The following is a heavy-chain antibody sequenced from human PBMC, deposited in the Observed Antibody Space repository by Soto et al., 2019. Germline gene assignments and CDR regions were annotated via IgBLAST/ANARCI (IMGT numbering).Heavy chain of an antibody. Sequence: SETLSLTCTVSGDSISGSSYYWGWIRQPPGKGLEWIGSIYYRGSTYYNPSLKSRATISVDTSKNQFSLKLSSVTAADTAVYYCARGAAGYDSSGYFYFDYWGQGTLVTVLL. V-gene: IGHV4-39*01. CDR3: ARGAAGYDSSGYFYFDY. J-gene: IGHJ4*02. CDR1: GDSISGSSYY. D-gene: IGHD3-22*01. CDR2: IYYRGST.